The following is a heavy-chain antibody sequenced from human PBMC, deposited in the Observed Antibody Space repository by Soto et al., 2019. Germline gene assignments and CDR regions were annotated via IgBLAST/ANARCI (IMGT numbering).Heavy chain of an antibody. Sequence: QVQLQESGPGLVKPSETLSLTCTVSGGSISSYYWSWIRQPPGKGLEWIGYIYYSGSTNYNPSLKSGATISVDTSKNQFSLKLSSGTAADTAVYYCAREGTTVDSYYYYGMDVWGQGTTVTVSS. V-gene: IGHV4-59*01. D-gene: IGHD1-1*01. CDR2: IYYSGST. J-gene: IGHJ6*02. CDR1: GGSISSYY. CDR3: AREGTTVDSYYYYGMDV.